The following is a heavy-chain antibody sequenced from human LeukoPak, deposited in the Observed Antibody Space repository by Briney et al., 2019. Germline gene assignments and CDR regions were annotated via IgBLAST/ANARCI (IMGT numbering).Heavy chain of an antibody. CDR1: GASISSTDYY. CDR3: AREDFGSGYPDAFDI. D-gene: IGHD3-22*01. V-gene: IGHV4-61*02. J-gene: IGHJ3*02. CDR2: IYANGGT. Sequence: PSETLSLTCTVSGASISSTDYYWSWIRQPAGKGLEWIGRIYANGGTTYNPSLKSRVTISVDTSKNQFSLKLSSVTAADTAVYYCAREDFGSGYPDAFDIWGQGTMVTVSS.